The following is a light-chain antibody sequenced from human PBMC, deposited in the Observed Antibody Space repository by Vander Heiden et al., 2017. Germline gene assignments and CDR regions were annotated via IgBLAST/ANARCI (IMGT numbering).Light chain of an antibody. Sequence: IVMTPSPVSLAVSLGERATINCKSSQRLLYSSNNRNYVAWYQQKPGQPPTLLIYWASARESGVPDRLSGSGSGTDFTLTISSLQAEDVAVYYCQQYCSTPLTFGGGTKVEIK. V-gene: IGKV4-1*01. J-gene: IGKJ4*01. CDR3: QQYCSTPLT. CDR2: WAS. CDR1: QRLLYSSNNRNY.